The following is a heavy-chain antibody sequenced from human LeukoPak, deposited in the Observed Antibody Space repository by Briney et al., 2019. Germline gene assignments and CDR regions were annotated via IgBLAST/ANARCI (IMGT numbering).Heavy chain of an antibody. CDR1: GFTFSAYG. CDR3: AKHWSYCSTTSCFFNYYYYMDV. J-gene: IGHJ6*03. Sequence: GGSLRLSCAASGFTFSAYGMSWVRQSPRKGLEWVSGVSGADGTTYYADSVKGRFTISRDNSKSTLYLQMNNLRAEDTAVYYCAKHWSYCSTTSCFFNYYYYMDVWGNGTTVTVSS. V-gene: IGHV3-23*01. CDR2: VSGADGTT. D-gene: IGHD2-2*01.